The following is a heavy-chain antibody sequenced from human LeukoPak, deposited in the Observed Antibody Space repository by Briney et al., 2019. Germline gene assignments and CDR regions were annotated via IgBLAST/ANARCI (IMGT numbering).Heavy chain of an antibody. J-gene: IGHJ6*04. CDR2: INPSGGSA. Sequence: ASVKVSCKASGYTFTSYYMHWVRQAPGQGLEWMGIINPSGGSASYAQKFQGRVTMTRDTSTSTVYMELSSLRSEDTAVYYCAREGYGDYYGMDVWGKGTTVTVSS. CDR1: GYTFTSYY. V-gene: IGHV1-46*01. CDR3: AREGYGDYYGMDV. D-gene: IGHD4-17*01.